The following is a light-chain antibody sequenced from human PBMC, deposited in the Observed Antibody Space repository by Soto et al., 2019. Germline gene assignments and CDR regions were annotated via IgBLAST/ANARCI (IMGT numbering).Light chain of an antibody. J-gene: IGKJ5*01. CDR1: QSVSSY. CDR3: QQRSNSPLT. Sequence: EIVLTQSPATLSLSPGERATLSCRPSQSVSSYFAWYQQKPGRAPRLLIYDASNRAAGIPARFIGSGSVTDFTLTIRSLEPEDFSVYYSQQRSNSPLTCGQGIRPEIK. CDR2: DAS. V-gene: IGKV3-11*01.